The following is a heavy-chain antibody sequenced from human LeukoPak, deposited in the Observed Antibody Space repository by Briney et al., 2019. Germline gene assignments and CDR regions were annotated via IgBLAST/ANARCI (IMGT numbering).Heavy chain of an antibody. CDR2: IIPIFGTA. D-gene: IGHD2-2*01. J-gene: IGHJ5*02. CDR1: GGTFSSYA. CDR3: ARVPCSSTSCYVFAWFDP. V-gene: IGHV1-69*05. Sequence: ASVKVSCKASGGTFSSYAISWVRQAPGQGLEWMGGIIPIFGTANYAQKFQGRVTITTDESTSTAYMELSSLRSEDTAVYYCARVPCSSTSCYVFAWFDPWGQGTLVTVSS.